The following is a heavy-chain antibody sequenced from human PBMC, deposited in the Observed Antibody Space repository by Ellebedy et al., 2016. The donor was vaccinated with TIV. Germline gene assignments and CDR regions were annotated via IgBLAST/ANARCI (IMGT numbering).Heavy chain of an antibody. D-gene: IGHD3-10*01. CDR2: ISSTSTYT. CDR3: ARGTHYYWFGMDV. J-gene: IGHJ6*02. CDR1: GFTVTSNY. V-gene: IGHV3-21*01. Sequence: GGSLRLSCTASGFTVTSNYMNWIRQAPGKGLEWVSSISSTSTYTFYADSVKGRFTLYRDNAKDSLYLQMNSLKAEDTAVYYCARGTHYYWFGMDVWGQGTTVTVSS.